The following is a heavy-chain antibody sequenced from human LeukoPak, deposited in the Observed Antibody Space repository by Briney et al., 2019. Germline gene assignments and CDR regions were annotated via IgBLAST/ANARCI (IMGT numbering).Heavy chain of an antibody. J-gene: IGHJ1*01. V-gene: IGHV3-7*01. Sequence: GGSLRLSCAASGFTFSSNWMSWVRQAPGKGLEWVANIKQDGSEKYYVDSVKGRFTISRDNAKNSLYLQMNSRRTDDTAVYYWARDPPLITATGSRYFQHWGQGTLVTVSS. CDR1: GFTFSSNW. D-gene: IGHD6-13*01. CDR3: ARDPPLITATGSRYFQH. CDR2: IKQDGSEK.